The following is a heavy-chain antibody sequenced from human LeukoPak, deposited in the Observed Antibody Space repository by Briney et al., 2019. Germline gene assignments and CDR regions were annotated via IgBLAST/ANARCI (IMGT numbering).Heavy chain of an antibody. CDR3: ARGKFFDI. CDR1: EFTFSYYP. V-gene: IGHV3-30-3*01. Sequence: GGSLRFSCEASEFTFSYYPMDWVRQAPGKGLELVAIISDDGTNRYYADSVKGRFTISRDDSNNTVYLQMNSLRVDDTAIYFCARGKFFDIWGQGTMVTVSS. CDR2: ISDDGTNR. J-gene: IGHJ3*02.